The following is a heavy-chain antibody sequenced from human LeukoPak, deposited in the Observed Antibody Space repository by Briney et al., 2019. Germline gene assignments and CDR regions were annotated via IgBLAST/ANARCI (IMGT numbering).Heavy chain of an antibody. V-gene: IGHV1-8*03. Sequence: ASVKVSCKASGYTFTSYDINWVRQATGQGLEWMGWMNPNSGNTGYAQKFEGRVTITRNTSISTAYMELSSLRSEDTAVYYCARAEKGYYYYYMDVWGKGTTVTVSS. J-gene: IGHJ6*03. CDR2: MNPNSGNT. CDR3: ARAEKGYYYYYMDV. CDR1: GYTFTSYD.